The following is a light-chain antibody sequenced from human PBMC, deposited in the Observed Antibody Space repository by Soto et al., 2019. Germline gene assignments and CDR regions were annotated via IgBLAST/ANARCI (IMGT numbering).Light chain of an antibody. V-gene: IGKV3-20*01. J-gene: IGKJ1*01. CDR2: GAS. CDR1: QSVSNNY. Sequence: EIVLTQSPGTLSLSPGERATLSCRTSQSVSNNYLAWYQQKPSQAPRLLIYGASSRATGIPDRFSGSGSGTDFTLSISRLEPEDFAVYYCQQYSSLWTFGQGTKVEIK. CDR3: QQYSSLWT.